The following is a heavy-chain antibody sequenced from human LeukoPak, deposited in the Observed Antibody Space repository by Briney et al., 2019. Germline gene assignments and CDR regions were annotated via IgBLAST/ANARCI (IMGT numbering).Heavy chain of an antibody. CDR1: GGSFSSTTYY. Sequence: SETLSLTCTVSGGSFSSTTYYWGWIRQPPGKGLEWIGSVYYSGSTNYNPSLKSRVTISVDTSKNQFSLKLSSVTAADTAVYYCAEMTYYYDSSGYYRPFDYWGQGTLVTVSS. D-gene: IGHD3-22*01. V-gene: IGHV4-39*07. CDR3: AEMTYYYDSSGYYRPFDY. J-gene: IGHJ4*02. CDR2: VYYSGST.